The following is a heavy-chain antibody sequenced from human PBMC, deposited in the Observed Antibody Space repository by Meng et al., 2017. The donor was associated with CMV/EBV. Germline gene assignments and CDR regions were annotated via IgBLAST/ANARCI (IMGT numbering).Heavy chain of an antibody. CDR2: INPSVGSV. J-gene: IGHJ4*02. D-gene: IGHD3-10*01. Sequence: RYTLSSYDLHWVRQAHGQGLEWMGLINPSVGSVHLEKKFQGRVTVTRDTSARSVYMDLSSLTSEDSAVYYCARALRGRGIDYWGQGTLVTVSS. CDR3: ARALRGRGIDY. CDR1: RYTLSSYD. V-gene: IGHV1-46*01.